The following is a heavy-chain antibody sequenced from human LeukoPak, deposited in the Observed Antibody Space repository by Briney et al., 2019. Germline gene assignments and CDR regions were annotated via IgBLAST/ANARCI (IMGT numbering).Heavy chain of an antibody. J-gene: IGHJ4*02. CDR2: MDPNSGNT. Sequence: GASVKVSCKTSGYTFISHVNWVRQATGQGLEWMGWMDPNSGNTGYAQRFQGRVTLTRSTSLSEAYMELTSLKFEDTAVYYCARVGYCSRGVCYNYDYWGQGTQVTVSS. CDR3: ARVGYCSRGVCYNYDY. V-gene: IGHV1-8*01. CDR1: GYTFISHV. D-gene: IGHD2-8*01.